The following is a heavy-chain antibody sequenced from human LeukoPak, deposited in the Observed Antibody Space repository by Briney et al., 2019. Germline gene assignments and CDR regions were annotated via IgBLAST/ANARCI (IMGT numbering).Heavy chain of an antibody. Sequence: GGSLRLSCVASGFTFSSYSLAWVRQTPGKGLAWVSIIAGNNSPTFYADSVEGRFTISRDNSKNMGYPQMNSLRVEDSGVYFCARGATRATRHFDVWGRGTLVTVSS. D-gene: IGHD2-2*01. V-gene: IGHV3-23*01. J-gene: IGHJ2*01. CDR1: GFTFSSYS. CDR2: IAGNNSPT. CDR3: ARGATRATRHFDV.